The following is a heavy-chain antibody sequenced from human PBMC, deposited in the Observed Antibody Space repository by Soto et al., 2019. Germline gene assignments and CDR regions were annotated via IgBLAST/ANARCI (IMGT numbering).Heavy chain of an antibody. CDR2: INAGNGNT. CDR3: ARVVFPYSSLFDP. Sequence: SVKVSCKASGYTFTSYAMHWVRQAPGQRLEWMGWINAGNGNTKYSQKFQGRVTITRDTSASTAYMELSSLRSEDTAVYYCARVVFPYSSLFDPWGQGTLVTVSS. J-gene: IGHJ5*02. CDR1: GYTFTSYA. D-gene: IGHD2-21*01. V-gene: IGHV1-3*01.